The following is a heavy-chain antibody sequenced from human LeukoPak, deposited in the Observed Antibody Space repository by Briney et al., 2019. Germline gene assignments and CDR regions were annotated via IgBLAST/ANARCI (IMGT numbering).Heavy chain of an antibody. Sequence: ASVKVSCMASGYSFMGYGIGWVRQAPGQGLQWMGWITSNNGDTNYAQNLQDRVTMTTDASTSAAYMELRTLTSDDTAVYYCARFWSGYLPDYWGQGTLVIVSS. D-gene: IGHD3-3*01. CDR3: ARFWSGYLPDY. J-gene: IGHJ4*02. CDR1: GYSFMGYG. V-gene: IGHV1-18*01. CDR2: ITSNNGDT.